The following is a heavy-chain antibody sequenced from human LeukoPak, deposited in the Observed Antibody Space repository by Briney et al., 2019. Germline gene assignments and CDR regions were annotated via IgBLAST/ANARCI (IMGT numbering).Heavy chain of an antibody. J-gene: IGHJ1*01. CDR3: ARGGGYYDSSGYYSEYFQH. V-gene: IGHV4-61*02. CDR1: GGSISSGSYY. Sequence: PSETLSLTCTVSGGSISSGSYYWSWIRQPAGKGLEWIGRIYTSGSTNYNPSLKSRVTISVDTSKNQFSLKLSSVTAADTAVYYCARGGGYYDSSGYYSEYFQHWGQGTLVTASS. CDR2: IYTSGST. D-gene: IGHD3-22*01.